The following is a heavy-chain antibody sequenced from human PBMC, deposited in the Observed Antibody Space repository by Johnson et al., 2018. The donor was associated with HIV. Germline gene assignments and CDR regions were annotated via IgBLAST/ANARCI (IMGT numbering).Heavy chain of an antibody. CDR3: TSPQGSSNAFDI. V-gene: IGHV3-43D*03. D-gene: IGHD6-6*01. J-gene: IGHJ3*02. CDR1: GFTFSNYW. Sequence: EVQLVESGGGLVEPGGSLRLSCAVSGFTFSNYWMSWVRQAPGNGLEWVSLIRWDGAITSYVDSVRGRFTISRDNSRNSLYLQMNSLKTEDTAVYYCTSPQGSSNAFDIWGQGTMVTVSS. CDR2: IRWDGAIT.